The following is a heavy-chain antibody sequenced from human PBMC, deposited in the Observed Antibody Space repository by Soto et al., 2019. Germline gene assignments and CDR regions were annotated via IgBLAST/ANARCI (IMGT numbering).Heavy chain of an antibody. CDR2: IYYSGST. Sequence: PSETLSLTCRVSGGSISTYYWSWIRQPPGKGLEWIGYIYYSGSTNYNPSLQSRVTISVDTSKNQFSLKLSSVTAADTAVYYCARRGNYYYYYYMDVWGKGTTVTVSS. CDR1: GGSISTYY. V-gene: IGHV4-59*01. J-gene: IGHJ6*03. CDR3: ARRGNYYYYYYMDV. D-gene: IGHD3-10*01.